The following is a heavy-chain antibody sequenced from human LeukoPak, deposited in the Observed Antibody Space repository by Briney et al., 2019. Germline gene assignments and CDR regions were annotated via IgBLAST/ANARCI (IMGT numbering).Heavy chain of an antibody. V-gene: IGHV4-34*01. CDR2: INHSGST. D-gene: IGHD3-3*01. CDR1: GGSFSGYY. CDR3: ARGRGPITIFGAVISGFDP. Sequence: TSETLSLTCAVYGGSFSGYYWSWIRQPPGKGLEWIGEINHSGSTNYNPSLKSRVTISVDTSKNQFSLKLSSVTAADTAVYYCARGRGPITIFGAVISGFDPWGQGTLVTVSS. J-gene: IGHJ5*02.